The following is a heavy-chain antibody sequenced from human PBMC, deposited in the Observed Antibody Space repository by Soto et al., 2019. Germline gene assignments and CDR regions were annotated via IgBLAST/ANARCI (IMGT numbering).Heavy chain of an antibody. CDR3: AKDRDYPRDQFHY. J-gene: IGHJ4*02. D-gene: IGHD2-2*01. V-gene: IGHV3-23*01. Sequence: EVQLLESGGGLVQPGGSLRLSCATSGFTFSINALSWVRQAPGKGLEWVSAISANGQGIYYADSVRGRFSISRDNSRNTVFLHMDSLRAEVTAVYYCAKDRDYPRDQFHYWGQGTLVTVSS. CDR2: ISANGQGI. CDR1: GFTFSINA.